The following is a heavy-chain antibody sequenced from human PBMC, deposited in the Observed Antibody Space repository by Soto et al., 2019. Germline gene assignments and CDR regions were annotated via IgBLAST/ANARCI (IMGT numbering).Heavy chain of an antibody. CDR2: FDPEDGET. V-gene: IGHV1-24*01. Sequence: ASVKVSCKVSGYTLTELSMHWVRQAPGKGLEWMGGFDPEDGETIYAQKFQGRVTMTEDTSTDTAYMELSSLRSEDTAVYYCATGPSRSSGYYYVLFDYWGQGTLVTVSS. CDR3: ATGPSRSSGYYYVLFDY. J-gene: IGHJ4*02. CDR1: GYTLTELS. D-gene: IGHD3-22*01.